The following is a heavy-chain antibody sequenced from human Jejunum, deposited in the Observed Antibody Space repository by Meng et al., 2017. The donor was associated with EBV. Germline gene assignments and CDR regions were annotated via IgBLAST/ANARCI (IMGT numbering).Heavy chain of an antibody. CDR3: AHRSSTVYTLVTFDS. CDR1: GFSRSTSGVG. CDR2: MYWDDET. D-gene: IGHD2-8*01. J-gene: IGHJ4*02. V-gene: IGHV2-5*02. Sequence: QISLKESGPTLVKPXPPLTLTCXFSGFSRSTSGVGVGWIRQPPGEALECLAFMYWDDETRYSPSLKSRITITKDSSKNQVVLTMTNMDPVDTATYYCAHRSSTVYTLVTFDSWGQGILVTVSS.